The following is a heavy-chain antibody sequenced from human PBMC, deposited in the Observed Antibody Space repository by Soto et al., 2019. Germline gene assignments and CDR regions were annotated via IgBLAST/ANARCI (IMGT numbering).Heavy chain of an antibody. CDR1: GFTFTNAL. J-gene: IGHJ4*02. V-gene: IGHV3-15*07. CDR2: VKSKSDGGTM. D-gene: IGHD2-2*01. Sequence: EVQLVESGGGLVKPGGSLRLSCTASGFTFTNALMNWVRQTPGKGLEWVCRVKSKSDGGTMEYAAPVKGRFSISRDDSKNIVYPQMNGLKTEETAGYYCTTDAPRYCSSTSCHVRYWGQGTLVSVSS. CDR3: TTDAPRYCSSTSCHVRY.